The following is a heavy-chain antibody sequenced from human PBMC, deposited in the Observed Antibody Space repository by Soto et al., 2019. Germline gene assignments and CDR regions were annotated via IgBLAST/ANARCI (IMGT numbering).Heavy chain of an antibody. CDR2: IRSKAYGGTT. V-gene: IGHV3-49*04. J-gene: IGHJ3*02. Sequence: GGSLRLSCTASGFTFGDYAMSWVRQAPGKGLEWVGFIRSKAYGGTTEYAASVKGRFTISRDDSKSIAYLQMNSLKTEDTAVYYCTRDDGSWNYAFDIWGQGTMVTVSS. D-gene: IGHD1-7*01. CDR3: TRDDGSWNYAFDI. CDR1: GFTFGDYA.